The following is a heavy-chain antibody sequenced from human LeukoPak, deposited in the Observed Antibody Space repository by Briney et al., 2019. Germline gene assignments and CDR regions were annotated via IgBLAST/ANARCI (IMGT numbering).Heavy chain of an antibody. Sequence: ASVKVSCKASGYTFTSYDINWVRQATGQGLEWMGWMNPNSGNTGYAQKFQGRVTMTRNTSISTAYMELSSLRSEDTAVYYCARGPYYDSSGYVWFDPWGQGTLVTVSS. V-gene: IGHV1-8*01. CDR2: MNPNSGNT. CDR3: ARGPYYDSSGYVWFDP. J-gene: IGHJ5*02. CDR1: GYTFTSYD. D-gene: IGHD3-22*01.